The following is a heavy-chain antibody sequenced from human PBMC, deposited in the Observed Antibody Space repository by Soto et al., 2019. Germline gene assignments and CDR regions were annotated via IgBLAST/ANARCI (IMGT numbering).Heavy chain of an antibody. J-gene: IGHJ5*02. CDR3: ARLRIVVVTAIRYNWFDP. CDR2: ISSSSSYT. V-gene: IGHV3-11*06. Sequence: PGGSLRLSCAASGFTFIDYYMSWIRQAPGKGLEWVSYISSSSSYTNYADSVKGRFTISRDNAKNSLYLQMNSLRAEDTAVYYCARLRIVVVTAIRYNWFDPWGQGTLVTVSS. CDR1: GFTFIDYY. D-gene: IGHD2-21*02.